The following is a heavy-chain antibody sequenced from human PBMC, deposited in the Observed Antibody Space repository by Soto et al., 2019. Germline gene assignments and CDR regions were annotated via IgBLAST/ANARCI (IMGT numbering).Heavy chain of an antibody. V-gene: IGHV3-21*01. J-gene: IGHJ4*02. Sequence: PGGSLRLSCAASGLTFSSYSMNWVRQAPGKGLEWVSSISSSSSYIYYADSVKGRFTISRDNAKNSLYLQMNSLRAEDTAVYYCARGLDYGDYESPLYPFGYWGQGTLVTVSS. D-gene: IGHD4-17*01. CDR2: ISSSSSYI. CDR1: GLTFSSYS. CDR3: ARGLDYGDYESPLYPFGY.